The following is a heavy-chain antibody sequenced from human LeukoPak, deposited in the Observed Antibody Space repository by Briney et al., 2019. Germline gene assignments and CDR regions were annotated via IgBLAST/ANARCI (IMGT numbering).Heavy chain of an antibody. D-gene: IGHD5-24*01. Sequence: PGGSLRLSCAASGFTFSSYSMNWVRQAPGKGLEWVSSISSSSSYIYYADSVEGRFTISRDNAKNSLYLQMNSLRAEDTAVYYCARDLEVATIKYYFDYWGQGTLVTVSS. CDR1: GFTFSSYS. V-gene: IGHV3-21*01. CDR2: ISSSSSYI. J-gene: IGHJ4*02. CDR3: ARDLEVATIKYYFDY.